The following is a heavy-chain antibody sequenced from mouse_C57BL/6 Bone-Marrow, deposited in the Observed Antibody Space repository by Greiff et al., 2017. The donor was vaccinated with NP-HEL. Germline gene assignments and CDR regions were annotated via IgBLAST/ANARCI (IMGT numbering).Heavy chain of an antibody. CDR1: GYTFTDYY. CDR2: INPYNGGT. J-gene: IGHJ3*01. Sequence: EVKLVESGPVLVKPGASVKMSCKASGYTFTDYYMNWVKQSHGKSLEWIGVINPYNGGTSYNQKFKGKATLTVDKSSSTAYMELNSLTSEDSAVYYCASQGGYYSAYWGQGTLVTVSA. CDR3: ASQGGYYSAY. V-gene: IGHV1-19*01. D-gene: IGHD2-3*01.